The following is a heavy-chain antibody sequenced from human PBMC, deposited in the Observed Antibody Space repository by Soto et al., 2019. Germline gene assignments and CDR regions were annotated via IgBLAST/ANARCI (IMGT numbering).Heavy chain of an antibody. Sequence: GASVKVSCKTSGYTFTAYTMHWVRQAPGQRLEWMGWVNAGNVNTKYSQNFQGRVPFTWVTSASTAYMELNSLRSEDTAVYYCARWFDSGGGGWLDPWGPGTLVTVSS. CDR2: VNAGNVNT. J-gene: IGHJ5*02. V-gene: IGHV1-3*01. D-gene: IGHD6-19*01. CDR1: GYTFTAYT. CDR3: ARWFDSGGGGWLDP.